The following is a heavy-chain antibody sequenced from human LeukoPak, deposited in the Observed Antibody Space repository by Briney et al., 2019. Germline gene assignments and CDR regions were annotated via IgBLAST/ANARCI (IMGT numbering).Heavy chain of an antibody. CDR2: LYSGGST. Sequence: GGSLRLSCAASGFTVSRHYMRWVRQARGKGLEWGSVLYSGGSTYYADSVKGRFTISRDNSKNTLYLQMNSLRAEDTAVYYCARICSSTSCASCYYYYMDVWGKGTTVTVSS. CDR3: ARICSSTSCASCYYYYMDV. J-gene: IGHJ6*03. CDR1: GFTVSRHY. V-gene: IGHV3-53*01. D-gene: IGHD2-2*01.